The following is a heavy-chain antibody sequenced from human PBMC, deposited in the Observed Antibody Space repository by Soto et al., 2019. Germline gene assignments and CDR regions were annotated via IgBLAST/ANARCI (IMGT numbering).Heavy chain of an antibody. CDR1: GGSFSGYY. Sequence: QVQLQQWGAGLLKPSETLSLTCAVYGGSFSGYYWSWIRQPPGKGLEWFGEINHSGSTNYNPSLKSRVTISVDTSKNQFSLKLSSVTAADTAVYYCARVWGYSYPYFDYWGQGTLVTVSS. CDR3: ARVWGYSYPYFDY. D-gene: IGHD5-18*01. V-gene: IGHV4-34*01. J-gene: IGHJ4*02. CDR2: INHSGST.